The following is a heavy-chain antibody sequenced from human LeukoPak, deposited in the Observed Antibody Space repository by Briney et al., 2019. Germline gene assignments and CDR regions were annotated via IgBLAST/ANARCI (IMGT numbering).Heavy chain of an antibody. CDR2: ISSSGSTI. CDR3: ARGDRTTTSLDY. D-gene: IGHD2-2*01. Sequence: PGRSLRLSCAASGLTFSDYYMSWIRQAPGKGLEWVSYISSSGSTIYYADSVKGRFTISRDNAKNSLYLQMNSLRAEDTAVYYCARGDRTTTSLDYWGQGTLVTVSS. CDR1: GLTFSDYY. J-gene: IGHJ4*02. V-gene: IGHV3-11*04.